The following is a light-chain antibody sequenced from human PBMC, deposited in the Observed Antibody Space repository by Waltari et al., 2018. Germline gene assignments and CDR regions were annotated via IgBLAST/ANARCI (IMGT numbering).Light chain of an antibody. CDR3: SSYTVNTTLV. Sequence: QSALTQPASVSGSPGQAITVSCTGTSIDIGTYNYVSWYQSHPGKAPKLMIYDVSKRPSGVSNRFSGSKSGNAASLTISGLQAEDEAYYYCSSYTVNTTLVFGGGTKLTVL. J-gene: IGLJ3*02. CDR2: DVS. V-gene: IGLV2-14*03. CDR1: SIDIGTYNY.